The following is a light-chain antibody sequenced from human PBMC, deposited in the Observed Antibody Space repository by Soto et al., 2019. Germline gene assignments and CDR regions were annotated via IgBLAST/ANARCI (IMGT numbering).Light chain of an antibody. V-gene: IGKV3-15*01. Sequence: EIVMTQSPATLSVSPGERATLSCRARQSVSSNLGWYQQKPGQAPRLLSYGASTTATGLPARFSGNGSGTEFTLTISSLQSADFAVYYCQQYNNWPFTFGPGTKVDIK. CDR1: QSVSSN. CDR3: QQYNNWPFT. CDR2: GAS. J-gene: IGKJ3*01.